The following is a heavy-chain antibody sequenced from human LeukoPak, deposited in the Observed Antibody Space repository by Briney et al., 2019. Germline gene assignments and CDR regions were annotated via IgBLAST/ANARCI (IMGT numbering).Heavy chain of an antibody. D-gene: IGHD3-3*01. CDR1: GFTFSSYA. J-gene: IGHJ5*02. Sequence: GGSLRLTCAASGFTFSSYAMSWVRQAPGKGLEWVSAISGSGGSTYYADSMKGRFTISRDNSKNTLYLQMNSLRAEDTAVYYCAKVGLRFLEWWNQFDPWGQGTLVTVSS. CDR2: ISGSGGST. V-gene: IGHV3-23*01. CDR3: AKVGLRFLEWWNQFDP.